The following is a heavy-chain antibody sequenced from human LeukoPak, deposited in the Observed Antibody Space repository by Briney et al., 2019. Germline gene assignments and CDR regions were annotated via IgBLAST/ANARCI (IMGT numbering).Heavy chain of an antibody. V-gene: IGHV4-38-2*02. CDR1: GYSISSGYY. Sequence: SETLSLTCDVSGYSISSGYYWGWIRPPPGKGLEWIGNIYHSGSTYYKPSLKSRVTISVDTSKNQFSLKLSSVTAADTALYYCARDDSGSFDYWGQGTLVIVSS. CDR2: IYHSGST. D-gene: IGHD3-10*01. J-gene: IGHJ4*02. CDR3: ARDDSGSFDY.